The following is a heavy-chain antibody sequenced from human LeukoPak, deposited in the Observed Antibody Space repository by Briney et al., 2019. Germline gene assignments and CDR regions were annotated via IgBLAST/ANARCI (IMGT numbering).Heavy chain of an antibody. Sequence: PGGSLRLSCSASGLTVSSNYMSWGRQAPGKGLEWVSVIYSGGSTYNADSGKGRFTISRDNSKNTLYLQMNSLRAEDTAVYYCAGGGYSYGFDYWGQGTLVSVSS. CDR1: GLTVSSNY. J-gene: IGHJ4*02. CDR2: IYSGGST. CDR3: AGGGYSYGFDY. D-gene: IGHD5-18*01. V-gene: IGHV3-66*01.